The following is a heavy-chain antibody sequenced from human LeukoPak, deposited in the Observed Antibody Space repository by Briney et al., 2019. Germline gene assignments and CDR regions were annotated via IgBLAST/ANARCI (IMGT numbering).Heavy chain of an antibody. CDR2: ISGSGGST. D-gene: IGHD6-13*01. CDR1: GFTFSSYA. Sequence: GGSLRLSWAASGFTFSSYAMSWVRQAPGKGLEWVSAISGSGGSTYYADSVKGRFTISRDNSKNTLYLQMNSLRAEDTAVYYCAKDRQRFAAAGTTFDYWGQGTLVTVSS. CDR3: AKDRQRFAAAGTTFDY. V-gene: IGHV3-23*01. J-gene: IGHJ4*02.